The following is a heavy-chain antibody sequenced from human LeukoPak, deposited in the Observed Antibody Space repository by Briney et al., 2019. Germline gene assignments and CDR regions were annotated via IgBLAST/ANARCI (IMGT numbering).Heavy chain of an antibody. CDR1: GGSISSYY. Sequence: SETLSLTCTVSGGSISSYYWSWIRQPPGKGLEWIGEINHSGSTNYNPSLKSRVTISVDTSKNQFSLKLNSVTAADTAVYYCARGYGSGSYYGYWGQGTLVTVSS. CDR2: INHSGST. V-gene: IGHV4-34*01. D-gene: IGHD3-10*01. CDR3: ARGYGSGSYYGY. J-gene: IGHJ4*02.